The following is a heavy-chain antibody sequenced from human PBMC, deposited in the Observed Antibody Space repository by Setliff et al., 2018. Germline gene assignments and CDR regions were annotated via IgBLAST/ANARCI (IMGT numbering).Heavy chain of an antibody. V-gene: IGHV4-39*02. J-gene: IGHJ6*03. CDR2: IYYSGST. CDR1: GGSISSSSYY. D-gene: IGHD6-6*01. Sequence: TLSLTCTVSGGSISSSSYYWGWIRQPPGKGLEWIGSIYYSGSTYYTPSLKSRVTISVDTSKNQFSLKLSSVIAADTAVYYCARDLYSSSSGGFYYYYYYMDVWGKGTTVTVSS. CDR3: ARDLYSSSSGGFYYYYYYMDV.